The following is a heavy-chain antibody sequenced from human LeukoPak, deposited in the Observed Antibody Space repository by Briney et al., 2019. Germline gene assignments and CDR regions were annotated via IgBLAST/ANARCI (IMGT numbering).Heavy chain of an antibody. CDR3: ARQTVAASNWFDP. CDR2: IYPGDSDT. D-gene: IGHD6-19*01. V-gene: IGHV5-51*01. J-gene: IGHJ5*02. Sequence: GESLKISCKSSGYTFTSYWIGWVRQMPGKGLEWMGIIYPGDSDTRYSPSFQGQVTISADKSISTAYLQWNSLKASDTAMYYCARQTVAASNWFDPWGQGTLVTVSS. CDR1: GYTFTSYW.